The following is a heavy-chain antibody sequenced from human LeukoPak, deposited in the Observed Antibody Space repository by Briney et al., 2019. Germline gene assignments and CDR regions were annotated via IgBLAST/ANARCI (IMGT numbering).Heavy chain of an antibody. V-gene: IGHV1-46*01. Sequence: ASVKVSCKASGYTFTSCYMHWVRQAPGQGLEWMGIINPSGGSTSYAQKFQDRVTMTRDTSTSTVYMELSSLRSEDTAVYYCARSEGYYDSSGYYLNWFDPWGQGTLVTVSS. D-gene: IGHD3-22*01. CDR3: ARSEGYYDSSGYYLNWFDP. CDR2: INPSGGST. J-gene: IGHJ5*02. CDR1: GYTFTSCY.